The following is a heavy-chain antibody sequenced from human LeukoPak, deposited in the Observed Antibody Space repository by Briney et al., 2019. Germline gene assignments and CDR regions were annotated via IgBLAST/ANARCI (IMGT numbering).Heavy chain of an antibody. V-gene: IGHV4-30-4*08. Sequence: TLSLTCIVSGGSISSYYWSWVRQPPGKGLEWIGYIYYSGSTYYNPSLKSRVTISVDTSKNQFSLKLSSVTAADTAVYYCARDYGDYGHYYYYGMDVWGQGTTVTVSS. D-gene: IGHD4-17*01. CDR1: GGSISSYY. CDR2: IYYSGST. CDR3: ARDYGDYGHYYYYGMDV. J-gene: IGHJ6*02.